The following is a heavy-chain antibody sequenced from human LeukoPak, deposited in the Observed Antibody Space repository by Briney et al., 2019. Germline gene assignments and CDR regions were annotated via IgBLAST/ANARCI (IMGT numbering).Heavy chain of an antibody. J-gene: IGHJ5*02. V-gene: IGHV4-59*01. D-gene: IGHD3-10*01. CDR1: GGSISSYY. CDR3: ARGGYYASGNDFRFDP. Sequence: TSSETLSLTCTVSGGSISSYYWSWIRQPPGKGLEWIGYIYYSGSTNYKPSLKSRVTISVDTSKNQFSLKLSSVTAADTAVYYCARGGYYASGNDFRFDPWGQGTLVTVSS. CDR2: IYYSGST.